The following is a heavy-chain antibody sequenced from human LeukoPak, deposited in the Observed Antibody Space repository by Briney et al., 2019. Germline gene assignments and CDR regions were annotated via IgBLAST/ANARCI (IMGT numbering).Heavy chain of an antibody. V-gene: IGHV3-48*04. CDR1: GFTFSSYS. D-gene: IGHD6-19*01. Sequence: PGGSLGLSCAASGFTFSSYSMNWVRQAPGKGLEWVSYISSSSSTIYYADSVKGRFTISRDNAKNSLYLQMNSLRAEDTAVYYCARDRIAVAGVFDYWGQGTLVTVSS. CDR2: ISSSSSTI. CDR3: ARDRIAVAGVFDY. J-gene: IGHJ4*02.